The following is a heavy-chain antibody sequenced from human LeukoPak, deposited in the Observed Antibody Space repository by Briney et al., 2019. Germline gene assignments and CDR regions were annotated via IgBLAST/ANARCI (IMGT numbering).Heavy chain of an antibody. CDR3: AKDSPARGPFDI. Sequence: PGGSLRLSCAASGFTFSSYAITWVRQAPGKGLEWVSVISGGGDNTYYADSVKGRFTISRDNSKNTLYLQMNSLRAEDTAVYYCAKDSPARGPFDIWGQGTMVTVSS. CDR1: GFTFSSYA. D-gene: IGHD6-25*01. J-gene: IGHJ3*02. CDR2: ISGGGDNT. V-gene: IGHV3-23*01.